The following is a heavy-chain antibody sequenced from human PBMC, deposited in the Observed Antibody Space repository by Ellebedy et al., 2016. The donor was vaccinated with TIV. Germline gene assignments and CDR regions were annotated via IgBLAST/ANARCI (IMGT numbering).Heavy chain of an antibody. V-gene: IGHV3-23*01. CDR3: ARDLNWGTT. Sequence: GESLKISXAASGFTFSTYDMNWVRQAPGKGLEWVSSAGGTRVFTYYADSVKGRFTISRDNSQNTLFLQMNSLRDEDAAVYYCARDLNWGTTWGQGTLVTVSS. CDR2: AGGTRVFT. D-gene: IGHD3-16*01. J-gene: IGHJ5*02. CDR1: GFTFSTYD.